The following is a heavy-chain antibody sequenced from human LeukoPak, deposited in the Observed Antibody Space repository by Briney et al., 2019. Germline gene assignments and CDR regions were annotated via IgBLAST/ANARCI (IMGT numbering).Heavy chain of an antibody. CDR2: INHSGST. CDR3: ARGWFGELPDY. D-gene: IGHD3-10*01. Sequence: SETLSLTCAVYGGSFSGYYWSWIRQPPGKGLEWIGEINHSGSTNYNPSLKSRVTISVDTSKNQFSLKLSSATAADTAVYYCARGWFGELPDYWGQGTLVTVSS. V-gene: IGHV4-34*01. J-gene: IGHJ4*02. CDR1: GGSFSGYY.